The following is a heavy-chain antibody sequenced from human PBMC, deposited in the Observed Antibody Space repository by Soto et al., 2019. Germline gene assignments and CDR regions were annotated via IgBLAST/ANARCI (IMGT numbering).Heavy chain of an antibody. CDR3: ARDFPYGDYVGWFDP. CDR1: GGSISSGGYY. J-gene: IGHJ5*02. Sequence: QVQLQESGPGLVKPSQTLSLTCTVSGGSISSGGYYWSWIRQHPGKGLEWIGYIYYSGSTYYNPSLKSRVTISVDTSKNQFALKLSSVTAADTAVYYCARDFPYGDYVGWFDPWGQGTLVTVSS. CDR2: IYYSGST. V-gene: IGHV4-31*03. D-gene: IGHD4-17*01.